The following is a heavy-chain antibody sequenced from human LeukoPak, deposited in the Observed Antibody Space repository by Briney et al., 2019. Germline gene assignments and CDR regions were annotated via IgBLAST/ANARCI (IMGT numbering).Heavy chain of an antibody. D-gene: IGHD3-10*01. J-gene: IGHJ4*02. Sequence: GGSLRLPCAASGYTFSRYWMHWVRQGPGKGLVWVSRINEDGSSTSYAESVRGRFTISRDNAENTLYLQMNSLRAEDAAVYYCTTDTFGARDSWGQGTLVTVSS. CDR2: INEDGSST. CDR1: GYTFSRYW. CDR3: TTDTFGARDS. V-gene: IGHV3-74*01.